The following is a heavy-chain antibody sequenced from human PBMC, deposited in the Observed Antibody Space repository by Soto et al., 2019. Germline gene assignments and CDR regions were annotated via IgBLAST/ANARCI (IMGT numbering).Heavy chain of an antibody. D-gene: IGHD3-16*01. CDR2: INPSGGST. CDR1: GYTFTSYY. V-gene: IGHV1-46*01. CDR3: ARERVGLGWGEKEGAFDI. J-gene: IGHJ3*02. Sequence: ASVKVSCKASGYTFTSYYMHWVRQAPGQGLEWMGIINPSGGSTSYAQKFQGRVTMTRDTSTSTVYMELSSLRSEDTAVYYCARERVGLGWGEKEGAFDIWGQGTMVTVSS.